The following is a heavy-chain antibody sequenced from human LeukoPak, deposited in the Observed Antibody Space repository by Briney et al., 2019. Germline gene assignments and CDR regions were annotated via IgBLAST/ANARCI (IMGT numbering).Heavy chain of an antibody. Sequence: GGSLRLSCAASGFSFSNAWMSWVRQAPGKGLEWVGRIKGQTDDETTDYAAPVLGRFTILRDDSKNTLSLEMNKLKTEDTAVYYCILDAAGPAYWGQGTLVTVSS. J-gene: IGHJ4*02. CDR1: GFSFSNAW. D-gene: IGHD6-13*01. V-gene: IGHV3-15*01. CDR3: ILDAAGPAY. CDR2: IKGQTDDETT.